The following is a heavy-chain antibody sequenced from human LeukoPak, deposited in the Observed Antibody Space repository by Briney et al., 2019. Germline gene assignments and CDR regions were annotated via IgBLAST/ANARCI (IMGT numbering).Heavy chain of an antibody. V-gene: IGHV3-20*04. CDR2: INWNGGST. CDR1: GFTFSSYW. D-gene: IGHD5-12*01. J-gene: IGHJ4*02. CDR3: AREMVDIVATTSLDY. Sequence: GGSLRLSCAASGFTFSSYWMHWVRQAPGKGLEWVSGINWNGGSTGYADSVKGRFTISRDNAKNSLYLQMNSLRAEDTALYYCAREMVDIVATTSLDYWGQGTLVTVSS.